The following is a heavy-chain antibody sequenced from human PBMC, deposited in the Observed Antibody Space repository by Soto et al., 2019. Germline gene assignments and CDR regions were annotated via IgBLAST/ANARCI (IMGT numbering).Heavy chain of an antibody. CDR1: GDSVTSNVW. D-gene: IGHD6-19*01. CDR2: AYHNGLT. CDR3: ARDAAVPGESDRFDY. J-gene: IGHJ4*02. Sequence: SETLSLTCAVSGDSVTSNVWWSWVRQPPGKGLEWIGEAYHNGLTDYNPSLKSRVAMSVDTSKNEFSLKLTSLTAADTAIYYCARDAAVPGESDRFDYWGQGTLVTVSS. V-gene: IGHV4-4*02.